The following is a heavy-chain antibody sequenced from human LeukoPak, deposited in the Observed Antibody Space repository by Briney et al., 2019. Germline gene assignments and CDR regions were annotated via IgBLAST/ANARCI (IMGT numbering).Heavy chain of an antibody. CDR2: ISGSGGST. V-gene: IGHV3-23*01. CDR1: GFTFSSYA. Sequence: GGSLRLSCAASGFTFSSYAMSWVRQAPGKGLEWVSAISGSGGSTYYADSVKGRFTISRDNSKNTLYLQMNSLRAEDTAVYYCAKDRRVSRTALRFLEWSPYFDYWGQGTLVTVSS. J-gene: IGHJ4*02. CDR3: AKDRRVSRTALRFLEWSPYFDY. D-gene: IGHD3-3*01.